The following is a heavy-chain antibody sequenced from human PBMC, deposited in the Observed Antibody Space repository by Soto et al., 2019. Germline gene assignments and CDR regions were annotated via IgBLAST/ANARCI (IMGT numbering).Heavy chain of an antibody. CDR1: RGTFNRYA. V-gene: IGHV1-69*01. Sequence: QVQLVQSGAEVKKPGSSVKVSCLASRGTFNRYAINWVRQAPGHGLEWLGALVPQFGTPNYAQKFQDRVTIVADESTNTTSMGLRGLTSDDTAVYYCARQKRDTPMVPFDVWGQGTLVTVSS. J-gene: IGHJ4*02. D-gene: IGHD5-18*01. CDR2: LVPQFGTP. CDR3: ARQKRDTPMVPFDV.